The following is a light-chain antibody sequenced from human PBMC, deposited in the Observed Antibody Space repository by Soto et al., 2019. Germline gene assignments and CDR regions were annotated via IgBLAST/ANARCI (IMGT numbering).Light chain of an antibody. V-gene: IGKV3-15*01. Sequence: EVVMTQCPATMSVSPGERCTLSCRAIQDVSTNVAWFQQKFGQAPRLLIYGASTGATGLPARFSGSASGSDFTLTISGLQSEDFAVYYCQQRSNWPPKITVGQVTRLDIK. J-gene: IGKJ5*01. CDR3: QQRSNWPPKIT. CDR1: QDVSTN. CDR2: GAS.